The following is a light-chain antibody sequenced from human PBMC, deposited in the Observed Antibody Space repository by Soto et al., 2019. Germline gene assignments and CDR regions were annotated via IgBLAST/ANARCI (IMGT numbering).Light chain of an antibody. Sequence: QSVLTQPPSASGSPGQSVTISCTGTSGDVGAYDYVSWYQQHPGKAPKLMIYEVSKRPSGVPDRFSGSKPGDTASLTVSELQADYAAEYYCCSHPCNNHYLFFGTGTKVTVL. CDR3: CSHPCNNHYLF. CDR2: EVS. V-gene: IGLV2-8*01. J-gene: IGLJ1*01. CDR1: SGDVGAYDY.